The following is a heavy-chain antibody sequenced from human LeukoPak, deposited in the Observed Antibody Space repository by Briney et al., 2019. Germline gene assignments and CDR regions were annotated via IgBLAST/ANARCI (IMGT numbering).Heavy chain of an antibody. Sequence: GGSLRLSCAASGFTFSSYGMHWVRQAPGKGLEWVAFIRYDGSNKYYADSVKGRFTISRDNSKNTLYLQMNSLRAEDTAVYYCARDKDYYGSGSYFDYWGQGTLVTVPS. V-gene: IGHV3-30*02. CDR3: ARDKDYYGSGSYFDY. J-gene: IGHJ4*02. CDR2: IRYDGSNK. D-gene: IGHD3-10*01. CDR1: GFTFSSYG.